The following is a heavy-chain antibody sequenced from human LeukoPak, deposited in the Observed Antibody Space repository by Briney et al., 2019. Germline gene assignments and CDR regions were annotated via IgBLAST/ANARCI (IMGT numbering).Heavy chain of an antibody. V-gene: IGHV4-39*01. CDR1: GGSISSTGCF. CDR2: MYYCGSN. D-gene: IGHD2-15*01. J-gene: IGHJ3*02. CDR3: ARRRIAQRAFDI. Sequence: SETRSLTVTVSGGSISSTGCFWCGIRQAPGKSREWIGNMYYCGSNYYNPSLKSRVTPSVDTPKNQFSLKLSSATAADTAVYYRARRRIAQRAFDIWGQGTMVTVSS.